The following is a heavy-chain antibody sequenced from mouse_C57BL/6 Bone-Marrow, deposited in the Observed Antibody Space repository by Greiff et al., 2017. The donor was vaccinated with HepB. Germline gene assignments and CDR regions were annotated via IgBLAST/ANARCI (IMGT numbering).Heavy chain of an antibody. V-gene: IGHV5-9-1*02. D-gene: IGHD1-1*02. J-gene: IGHJ3*01. CDR2: ISSGGDYI. CDR1: GFTFSSYA. Sequence: EVQLVESGEGLVKPGGSLKLSCAASGFTFSSYAMSWVRQTPEKRLEWVAYISSGGDYIYYADTVKGRFTISRDNARNTLYLQMSSLKSEDTAMYYCTREDMGGNPFAYWGQGTLVTVSA. CDR3: TREDMGGNPFAY.